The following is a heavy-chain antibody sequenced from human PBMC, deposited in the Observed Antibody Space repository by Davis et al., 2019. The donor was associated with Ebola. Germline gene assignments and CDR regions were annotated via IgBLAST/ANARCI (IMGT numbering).Heavy chain of an antibody. V-gene: IGHV4-34*01. Sequence: SETLSLTCAVYGGSFSGYYWSWIRQPPGKGLEWIGEINHSGSTNYNPSLKSRVTISVDTSKNQFSLKLSSVTAADTAVYYCARGPRGYCSGGSCVLDYYYYGMDVWGQETTVTVSS. CDR1: GGSFSGYY. D-gene: IGHD2-15*01. CDR3: ARGPRGYCSGGSCVLDYYYYGMDV. J-gene: IGHJ6*02. CDR2: INHSGST.